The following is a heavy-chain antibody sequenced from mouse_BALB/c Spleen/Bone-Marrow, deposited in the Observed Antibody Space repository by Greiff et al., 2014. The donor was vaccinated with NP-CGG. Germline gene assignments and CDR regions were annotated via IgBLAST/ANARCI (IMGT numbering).Heavy chain of an antibody. Sequence: QVQLKESGAELMKPGASVRISCKATGYTFSSYWIEWVKQRPGHGLEWIGEILPGSGSTNYNEKFKGKATFTADTSSNTAYMQLSSLTSEDSAVYYCSRRVPFSYWGQGTLVTGSA. J-gene: IGHJ3*01. CDR1: GYTFSSYW. CDR2: ILPGSGST. CDR3: SRRVPFSY. V-gene: IGHV1-9*01.